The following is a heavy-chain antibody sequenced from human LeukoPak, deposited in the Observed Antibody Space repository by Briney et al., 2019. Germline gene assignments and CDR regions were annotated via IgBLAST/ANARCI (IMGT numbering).Heavy chain of an antibody. CDR2: ISYDGSNK. Sequence: GGSLRLSCAASGFTFSNYGMHWVRQGPGKGLEWVAVISYDGSNKHYADSVNGRFTISRDNSKNTLYLQMNSLRVEDSAVYYCAKPLYFGESLNWFDPWGQGTLVTVSS. D-gene: IGHD3-10*01. J-gene: IGHJ5*02. CDR3: AKPLYFGESLNWFDP. V-gene: IGHV3-30*18. CDR1: GFTFSNYG.